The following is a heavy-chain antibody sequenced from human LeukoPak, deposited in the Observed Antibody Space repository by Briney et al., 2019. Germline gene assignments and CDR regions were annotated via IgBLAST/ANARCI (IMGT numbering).Heavy chain of an antibody. CDR2: INHSGST. CDR3: ARLMGQWLVPDY. J-gene: IGHJ4*02. D-gene: IGHD6-19*01. CDR1: GGSFSGYY. Sequence: SETLSLTCAVYGGSFSGYYWSWIHQPPGKGLEWIGEINHSGSTNYNPSLKSRVTISVDTSKNQFSLKLSSVTAADTAVYCCARLMGQWLVPDYWGQGTLVTVSS. V-gene: IGHV4-34*01.